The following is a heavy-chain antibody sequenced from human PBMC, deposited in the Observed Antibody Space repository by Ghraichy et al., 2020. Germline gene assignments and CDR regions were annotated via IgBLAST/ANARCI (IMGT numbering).Heavy chain of an antibody. CDR2: IIPIFGTA. V-gene: IGHV1-69*13. CDR1: GGTFSSYA. CDR3: ARAPSEAVAGLDYYYGMDV. D-gene: IGHD6-19*01. J-gene: IGHJ6*02. Sequence: SVKVSCKASGGTFSSYAISWVRQAPGQGLEWMGGIIPIFGTANYAQKFQGRVTITADESTSTAYMELSSLRSEDTAVYYCARAPSEAVAGLDYYYGMDVCGQGTTVTVSS.